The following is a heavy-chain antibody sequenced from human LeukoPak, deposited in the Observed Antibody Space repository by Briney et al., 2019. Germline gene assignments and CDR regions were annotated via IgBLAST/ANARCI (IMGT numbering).Heavy chain of an antibody. CDR2: MYYSGST. D-gene: IGHD2-8*01. J-gene: IGHJ6*03. Sequence: PSETLSLTCTVSGGSISSNSYYWGWIRQPPGKGLEWIGCMYYSGSTYYNPSLKSRVTICVDTSKNQFSLKLSSVTAADTAVYYCARVEGYCTNGVCAPDYYMDVWGKGTTVTVSS. CDR3: ARVEGYCTNGVCAPDYYMDV. V-gene: IGHV4-39*07. CDR1: GGSISSNSYY.